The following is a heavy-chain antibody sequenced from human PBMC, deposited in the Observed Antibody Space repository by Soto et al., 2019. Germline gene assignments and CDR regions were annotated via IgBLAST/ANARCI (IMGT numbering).Heavy chain of an antibody. CDR1: GGSISSSSYY. CDR3: ASGPGTAMAQDY. Sequence: QLQLQESGPGLVKPSETLSLTCTVCGGSISSSSYYWGWIRQPPGKGLEWIGSIYYSGSTYYNPSLKSRVTLSVDTSKNQFSLKLSSVTAADTAVYYCASGPGTAMAQDYWGQGTLVTVSS. D-gene: IGHD5-18*01. CDR2: IYYSGST. V-gene: IGHV4-39*01. J-gene: IGHJ4*02.